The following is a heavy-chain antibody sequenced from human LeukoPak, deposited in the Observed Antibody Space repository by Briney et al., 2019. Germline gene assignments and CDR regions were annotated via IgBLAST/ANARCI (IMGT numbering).Heavy chain of an antibody. D-gene: IGHD4-17*01. CDR3: ANDYGDSRDAFDI. Sequence: SETLSLTCAVYGGSFSGYYWSWIRQPPGKGLEWIGEINHSGSTNYNPSLKSRVTISVDTSKNQFSLKLSSVTAADTAVYYCANDYGDSRDAFDIWGQGTMVTVSS. J-gene: IGHJ3*02. V-gene: IGHV4-34*01. CDR2: INHSGST. CDR1: GGSFSGYY.